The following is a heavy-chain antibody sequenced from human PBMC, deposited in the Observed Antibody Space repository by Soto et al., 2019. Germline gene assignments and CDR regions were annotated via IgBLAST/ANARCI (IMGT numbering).Heavy chain of an antibody. J-gene: IGHJ6*02. Sequence: GESLKISCKGSGYSFTSYWIGWVRQMPGKGLEWMGIVYPGDSDTRYSPSFQGQVTISADKSISTAYLQWISLKASDTAMYYYARHGYYYGSASYYIYWVGRYYYYGMDVWGQGTTVTVSS. CDR2: VYPGDSDT. D-gene: IGHD3-10*01. CDR1: GYSFTSYW. V-gene: IGHV5-51*01. CDR3: ARHGYYYGSASYYIYWVGRYYYYGMDV.